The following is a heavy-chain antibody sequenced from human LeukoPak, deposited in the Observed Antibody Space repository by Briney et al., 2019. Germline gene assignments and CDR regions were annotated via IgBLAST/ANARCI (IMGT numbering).Heavy chain of an antibody. D-gene: IGHD2-2*02. J-gene: IGHJ6*02. V-gene: IGHV4-34*01. CDR1: GFTFSSYA. CDR3: ASVRAYQLLYGDYYYGMDV. CDR2: INHSGST. Sequence: GSLRLSCAASGFTFSSYAMSWIRQPPGKGLEWIGEINHSGSTNYNPSLKSRVTISVDTSKNQFSLKLSSVTAADTAVYYCASVRAYQLLYGDYYYGMDVWGQGTTVTVSS.